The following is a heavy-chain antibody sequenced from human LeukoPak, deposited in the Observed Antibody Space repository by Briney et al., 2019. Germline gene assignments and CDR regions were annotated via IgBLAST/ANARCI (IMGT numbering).Heavy chain of an antibody. D-gene: IGHD4-17*01. CDR1: GFTFSGSS. CDR2: IRSKANSYAT. CDR3: TCDYGQN. J-gene: IGHJ1*01. V-gene: IGHV3-73*01. Sequence: GGSLKLSCAASGFTFSGSSMYWVRQASGKGLEWVGRIRSKANSYATAYGASAKGRFTISRDDSKNTAYLQMNSLKTEDTAVYYCTCDYGQNWGQGTLVTVSS.